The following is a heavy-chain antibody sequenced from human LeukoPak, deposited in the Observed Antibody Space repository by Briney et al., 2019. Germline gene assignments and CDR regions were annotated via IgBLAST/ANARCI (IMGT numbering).Heavy chain of an antibody. J-gene: IGHJ4*02. CDR3: ASTAYDYDTSGHYFLDY. Sequence: SETLSLTCTVSGGSINSYYWSWIRQPAGKGLEWIGRIYTSGTTNYNPSLKSRVTMSVDTSKNHFSLQLRSVTAADTAVYYCASTAYDYDTSGHYFLDYWGQGSLVTVSS. CDR2: IYTSGTT. CDR1: GGSINSYY. V-gene: IGHV4-4*07. D-gene: IGHD3-22*01.